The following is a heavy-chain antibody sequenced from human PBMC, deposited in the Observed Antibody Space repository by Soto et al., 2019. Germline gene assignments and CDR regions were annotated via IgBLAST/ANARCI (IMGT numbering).Heavy chain of an antibody. J-gene: IGHJ4*02. V-gene: IGHV3-23*01. Sequence: GGSLRLSCAASGFTFSSYAMSWVRQAPGKGLEWVSAISGSGGSTYYADSVKGRFTVSRDNSKNTLYLQMNSLRAEDTAVYYCAKSSSWFYSTAADYWGQGTLVTVSS. CDR1: GFTFSSYA. CDR2: ISGSGGST. D-gene: IGHD6-13*01. CDR3: AKSSSWFYSTAADY.